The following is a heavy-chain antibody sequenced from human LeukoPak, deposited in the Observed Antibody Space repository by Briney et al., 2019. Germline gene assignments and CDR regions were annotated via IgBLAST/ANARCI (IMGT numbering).Heavy chain of an antibody. Sequence: ASVKVSCKASGYTFTSYGISWVRQAPGKGPEWMGGFDPEDGETIYAQKFQGRVTMTEDTSTDTAYTELSSLRPEDTAVYYCATDSDPSIAARPRYYYYYYGMDVWGQGTTVTVSS. V-gene: IGHV1-24*01. CDR2: FDPEDGET. J-gene: IGHJ6*02. D-gene: IGHD6-6*01. CDR3: ATDSDPSIAARPRYYYYYYGMDV. CDR1: GYTFTSYG.